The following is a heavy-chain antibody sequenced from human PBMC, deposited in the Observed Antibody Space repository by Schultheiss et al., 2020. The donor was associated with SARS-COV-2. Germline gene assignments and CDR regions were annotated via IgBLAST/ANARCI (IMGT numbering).Heavy chain of an antibody. Sequence: GGSLRLSCKGSGYSFTSYWIGWVRQTPGKGLEWMGIIYPGDSDTRYSPSFQGQVTISADKSISTAYLQWSSLKASDTAMYYCARTRGASLLFDYWGQGTLVNVSS. D-gene: IGHD3-10*01. J-gene: IGHJ4*02. V-gene: IGHV5-51*01. CDR2: IYPGDSDT. CDR3: ARTRGASLLFDY. CDR1: GYSFTSYW.